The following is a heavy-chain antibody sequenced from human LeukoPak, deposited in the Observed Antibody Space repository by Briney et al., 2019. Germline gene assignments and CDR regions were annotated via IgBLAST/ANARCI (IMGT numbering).Heavy chain of an antibody. J-gene: IGHJ6*03. CDR3: AGVVEAAVTPIYCMDV. Sequence: GGSLRLSCAASGFTFSSYEMNWVRQAPGKGLEWVSYISSSGSTIYYADSVKGRFTISRDNAKNSLYLQMNSLRAEDTAVYYCAGVVEAAVTPIYCMDVWGKGTKVTVSS. D-gene: IGHD2-15*01. V-gene: IGHV3-48*03. CDR1: GFTFSSYE. CDR2: ISSSGSTI.